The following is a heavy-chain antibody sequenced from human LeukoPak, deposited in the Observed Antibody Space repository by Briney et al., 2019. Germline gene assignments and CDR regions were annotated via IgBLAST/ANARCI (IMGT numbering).Heavy chain of an antibody. CDR3: TRDTAGSYSDC. Sequence: GGSLRLSCAASGFTFSSYSMNWVRQAPGKGLEWVSSISSSSSYIYYADSVKGRFTISRDTSKNTLYLQMNNLRAEDTAVYYCTRDTAGSYSDCWGQGTLVIVSS. D-gene: IGHD3-10*01. CDR1: GFTFSSYS. V-gene: IGHV3-21*01. J-gene: IGHJ4*02. CDR2: ISSSSSYI.